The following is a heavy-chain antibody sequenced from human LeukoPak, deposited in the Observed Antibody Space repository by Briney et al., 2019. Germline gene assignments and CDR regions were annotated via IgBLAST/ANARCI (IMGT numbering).Heavy chain of an antibody. J-gene: IGHJ4*02. CDR2: IYHSGST. D-gene: IGHD5-12*01. CDR3: ARMSGYEDPHYFDY. V-gene: IGHV4-38-2*01. Sequence: PSETLSLTCAVSGYSISSGYYWGWIRQPPGKGLEWIESIYHSGSTYYNPSLKSRVTISVDTSKNQFSLKLSSVTAADTAVYYCARMSGYEDPHYFDYWGQGTLVTVSS. CDR1: GYSISSGYY.